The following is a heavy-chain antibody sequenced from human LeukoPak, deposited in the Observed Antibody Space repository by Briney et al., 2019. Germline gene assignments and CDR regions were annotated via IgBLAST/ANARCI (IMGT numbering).Heavy chain of an antibody. CDR3: ARAGEVTTGYYYYYMDV. CDR2: IYYSGST. D-gene: IGHD4-11*01. Sequence: SETLSLTCAVSGGSISSSNWWSWIRQPPGKGLEWIGYIYYSGSTNYNPSLKSRVTISVDTSKNQFSLKLSSVTAADTAVYYCARAGEVTTGYYYYYMDVWGKGTTVTVSS. J-gene: IGHJ6*03. CDR1: GGSISSSNW. V-gene: IGHV4-61*01.